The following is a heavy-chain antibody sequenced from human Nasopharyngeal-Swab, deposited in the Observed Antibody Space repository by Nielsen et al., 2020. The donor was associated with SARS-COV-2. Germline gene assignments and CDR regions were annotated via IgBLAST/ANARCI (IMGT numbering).Heavy chain of an antibody. CDR3: ARGFRRYQLLPGWFDP. D-gene: IGHD2-2*01. CDR2: IYYSGST. Sequence: WIRQPPGKGLEWIGYIYYSGSTYYNPSLKSRVTISVDTSKNQFSLKLSSATAADTAVYYCARGFRRYQLLPGWFDPWGQGTLVTVSS. J-gene: IGHJ5*02. V-gene: IGHV4-30-4*01.